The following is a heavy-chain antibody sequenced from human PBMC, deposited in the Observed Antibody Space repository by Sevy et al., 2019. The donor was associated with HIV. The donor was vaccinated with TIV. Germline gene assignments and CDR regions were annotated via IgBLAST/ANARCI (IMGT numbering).Heavy chain of an antibody. CDR3: AGDTPLNLYSSSWYSGGDFDY. CDR1: GYTFTSYG. D-gene: IGHD6-13*01. J-gene: IGHJ4*02. CDR2: ISAYNGNT. V-gene: IGHV1-18*01. Sequence: ASVKVSCKASGYTFTSYGISWVRQAPGQGLEWMGWISAYNGNTNYAQKLQGRVTMTTDTSTSTAYMELRSLRSDDTAVYYCAGDTPLNLYSSSWYSGGDFDYWGQGTLVTVSS.